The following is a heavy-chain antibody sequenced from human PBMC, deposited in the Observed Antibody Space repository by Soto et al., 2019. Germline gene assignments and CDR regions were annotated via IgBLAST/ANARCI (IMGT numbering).Heavy chain of an antibody. V-gene: IGHV1-69*13. CDR1: GGTFGSCA. Sequence: SVKVSCKASGGTFGSCAISWVRQAPGQGLEWMGGIIPIFGTANYAQKFQGRVTITADESTSTAYMELSSLRSEDTAVYYCARDPSPNYDSSGYYPYYFDYWGQGTLVTVSS. CDR3: ARDPSPNYDSSGYYPYYFDY. D-gene: IGHD3-22*01. J-gene: IGHJ4*02. CDR2: IIPIFGTA.